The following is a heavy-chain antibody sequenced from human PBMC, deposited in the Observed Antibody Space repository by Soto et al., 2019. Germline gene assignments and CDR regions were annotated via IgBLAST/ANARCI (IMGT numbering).Heavy chain of an antibody. D-gene: IGHD2-15*01. CDR1: GYTFTSYY. J-gene: IGHJ6*02. CDR2: INPSGGST. V-gene: IGHV1-46*01. Sequence: QVQLVQSGAEVKKPGASVKVSCKASGYTFTSYYMHWVRQAPGQGLEWMGIINPSGGSTSYAQKFQGRVTMTRDTSTSTVYMELSSLRSEDTAVYYCARHPKRYCSGGSCYSSRGYYYYGMDVWGQGTTVTVSS. CDR3: ARHPKRYCSGGSCYSSRGYYYYGMDV.